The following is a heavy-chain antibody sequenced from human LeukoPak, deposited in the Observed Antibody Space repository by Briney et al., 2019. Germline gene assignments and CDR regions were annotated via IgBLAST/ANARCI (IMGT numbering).Heavy chain of an antibody. CDR2: IYYSGST. D-gene: IGHD3-3*01. CDR1: GGSISSHY. Sequence: PSETLSLTCTVSGGSISSHYLSWIRQPPGKGLEWIGYIYYSGSTNYNPSLKSRVTISVDTSKNQFSLKLSSVTAADTAVYYCARVVYYDFWSGYYGHAFDIWGQGTMVTVSS. J-gene: IGHJ3*02. CDR3: ARVVYYDFWSGYYGHAFDI. V-gene: IGHV4-59*11.